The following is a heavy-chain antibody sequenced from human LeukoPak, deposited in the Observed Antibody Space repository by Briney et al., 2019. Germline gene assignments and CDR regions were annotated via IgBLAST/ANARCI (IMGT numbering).Heavy chain of an antibody. CDR1: GFTFSSYG. CDR2: ISPSGRNT. J-gene: IGHJ4*02. V-gene: IGHV3-23*01. CDR3: AKDETHSSGWAPFDS. Sequence: GGSLRLSCAASGFTFSSYGMSWVRQAPGKGLEWVSAISPSGRNTYYADSVKGRFTISRDNARNTLFLQMNSLRVEDTAVYYCAKDETHSSGWAPFDSWGQGTLVIVS. D-gene: IGHD6-19*01.